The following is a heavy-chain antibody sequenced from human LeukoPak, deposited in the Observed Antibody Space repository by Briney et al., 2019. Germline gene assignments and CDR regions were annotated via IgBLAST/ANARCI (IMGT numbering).Heavy chain of an antibody. D-gene: IGHD3-22*01. V-gene: IGHV1-69*04. Sequence: GASVKVSCKASGGTFSSYAISWVRQAPGQGLEWMGRIIPILGIANYAQKFQGRVTITADKSTSTAYMELSSLRSEDTAVYYCARGSSYYYDSSGYALDYWGQGTLVTVSS. CDR3: ARGSSYYYDSSGYALDY. J-gene: IGHJ4*02. CDR1: GGTFSSYA. CDR2: IIPILGIA.